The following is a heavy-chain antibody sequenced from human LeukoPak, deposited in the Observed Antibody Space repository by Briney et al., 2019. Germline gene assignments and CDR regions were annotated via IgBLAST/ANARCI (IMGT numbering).Heavy chain of an antibody. Sequence: IPSETLSLTCTVSAGSIGNYYWSWIRQPAGKGMEWLGRIYSSGNTNYNPSLKSRVTMSVDTSKNQFSLKLNSLTAADTAVYYCARSVLDETYYMDVWGKGTSVTVSS. CDR1: AGSIGNYY. V-gene: IGHV4-4*07. D-gene: IGHD3-16*01. J-gene: IGHJ6*03. CDR2: IYSSGNT. CDR3: ARSVLDETYYMDV.